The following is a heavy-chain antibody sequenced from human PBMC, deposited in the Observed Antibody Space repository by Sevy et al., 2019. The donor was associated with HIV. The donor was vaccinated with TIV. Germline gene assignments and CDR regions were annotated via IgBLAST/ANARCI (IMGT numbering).Heavy chain of an antibody. J-gene: IGHJ4*02. D-gene: IGHD3-22*01. CDR2: IYYSGSS. CDR3: AREGDYYDSSGYYYILNF. CDR1: DGSMSSNY. V-gene: IGHV4-59*01. Sequence: SETLSLTCTVSDGSMSSNYWSWIRQPPGKGLEWIGYIYYSGSSNYNPSLKSRVTISIDTSKNQFSLQLYSVTAADTAVYYCAREGDYYDSSGYYYILNFWGQGALVTVSS.